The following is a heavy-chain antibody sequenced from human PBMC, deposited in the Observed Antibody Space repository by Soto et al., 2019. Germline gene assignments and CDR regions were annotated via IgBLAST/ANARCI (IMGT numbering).Heavy chain of an antibody. V-gene: IGHV3-30-3*01. CDR3: ARVCDSSGYYLEYFQH. J-gene: IGHJ1*01. D-gene: IGHD3-22*01. CDR1: GFTFSSYA. CDR2: ISYDGSNK. Sequence: QVQLVESGGGVVQPGRSLRLSCAASGFTFSSYAMHWVRQAPGKGLEWVAVISYDGSNKYYADSVKGRFTISRDNSKNTLYLQMNSLRAEDTAVYYCARVCDSSGYYLEYFQHWGQGTLVTVSS.